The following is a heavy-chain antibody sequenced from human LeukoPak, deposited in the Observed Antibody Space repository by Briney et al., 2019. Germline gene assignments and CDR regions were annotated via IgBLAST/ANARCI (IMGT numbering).Heavy chain of an antibody. CDR3: ASGVPAAIDDAFDI. CDR2: IIPIFGTA. D-gene: IGHD2-2*01. V-gene: IGHV1-69*05. CDR1: GGTFSSYA. Sequence: ASVKVSCKASGGTFSSYAISWVRQAPGQGLEWMGGIIPIFGTANYAQKFQGRVTITTDESTSTAYMELSSLRSEDTAVYYCASGVPAAIDDAFDIWGQRTMVTVSS. J-gene: IGHJ3*02.